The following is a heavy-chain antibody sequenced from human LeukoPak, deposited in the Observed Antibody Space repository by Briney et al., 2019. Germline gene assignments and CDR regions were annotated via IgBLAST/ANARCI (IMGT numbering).Heavy chain of an antibody. CDR2: IVVGSGNT. Sequence: SVKVSCKASGFTFTSSAVQWVRQARGQRLEWIGWIVVGSGNTNHAQKFQERVTITRDMSTSTAYMELSSLRSEDTAVYYCAAAGSSSWYSQHWGQGTLVTVSS. J-gene: IGHJ1*01. CDR3: AAAGSSSWYSQH. CDR1: GFTFTSSA. D-gene: IGHD6-13*01. V-gene: IGHV1-58*01.